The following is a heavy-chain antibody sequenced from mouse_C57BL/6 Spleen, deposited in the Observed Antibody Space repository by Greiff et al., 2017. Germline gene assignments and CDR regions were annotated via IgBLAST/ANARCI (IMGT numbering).Heavy chain of an antibody. V-gene: IGHV1-76*01. D-gene: IGHD2-5*01. Sequence: QVQLQQSGAELVRPGASVKLSCKASGYTFTDYYIHWVKQRPGQGLEWIARIYPGSGNTYYNEKFKGKATLTAETSSSTAYMQLSSLTSEDSAVYVCARRDYYSSSGAMDYWGQGTSVTVSS. CDR1: GYTFTDYY. CDR2: IYPGSGNT. CDR3: ARRDYYSSSGAMDY. J-gene: IGHJ4*01.